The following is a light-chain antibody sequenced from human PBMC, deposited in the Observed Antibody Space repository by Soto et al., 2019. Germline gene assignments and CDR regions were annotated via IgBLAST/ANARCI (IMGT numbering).Light chain of an antibody. CDR3: LSYDSSLSASV. J-gene: IGLJ3*02. CDR2: ANS. Sequence: QSVLTQPPSVYGAPGQRVTISCTGSSSNIGAGYDVHWYHQLPGTAPKLLIYANSNRPSGVPDRFSGSRSGPSASLAITGLQAEDEADYYCLSYDSSLSASVFGGGTKLTVL. V-gene: IGLV1-40*01. CDR1: SSNIGAGYD.